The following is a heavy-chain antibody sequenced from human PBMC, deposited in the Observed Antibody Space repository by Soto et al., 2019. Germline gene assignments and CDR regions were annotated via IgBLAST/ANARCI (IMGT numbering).Heavy chain of an antibody. Sequence: EVQLVESGGGLVKPGGSLRLSCAASGFTFSSYSMNWVRQAPGKGLEWVSSISSSSSYIYYADSVKGRFTISRDNAKNSLYLQMNSLRAEDTAVYYCARDFDRRESYYDFWSGYYYGMDVWGQGTTVTVSS. CDR2: ISSSSSYI. CDR3: ARDFDRRESYYDFWSGYYYGMDV. V-gene: IGHV3-21*01. CDR1: GFTFSSYS. D-gene: IGHD3-3*01. J-gene: IGHJ6*02.